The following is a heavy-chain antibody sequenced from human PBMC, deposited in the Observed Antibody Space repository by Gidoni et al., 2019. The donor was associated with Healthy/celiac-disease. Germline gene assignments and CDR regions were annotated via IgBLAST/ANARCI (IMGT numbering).Heavy chain of an antibody. CDR1: GFTFSSYG. D-gene: IGHD3-22*01. CDR3: ATEDTMIVYPH. J-gene: IGHJ4*02. CDR2: IWYDGSNK. Sequence: QVQLVESGGGVVQPGRSLRLSCAASGFTFSSYGMHWVRQAPGKGLEWLAVIWYDGSNKYYADSVKGRFTISRDNSKNTLYLQMNSLRAEDTAVYYCATEDTMIVYPHWGQGTLVTVSS. V-gene: IGHV3-33*01.